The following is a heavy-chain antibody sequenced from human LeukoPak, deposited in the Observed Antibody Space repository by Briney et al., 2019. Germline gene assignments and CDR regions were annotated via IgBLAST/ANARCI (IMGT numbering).Heavy chain of an antibody. CDR2: ISAYNGNT. CDR1: GYTFTSYG. V-gene: IGHV1-18*01. Sequence: ASVKVSCKASGYTFTSYGISWVRQAPGQGLEWMGWISAYNGNTNYAQKLQGRVTMTTDTSTSTAYMELRSLRSDDTAVYYCARVLSSVLRFLEWLDYWGQGTLVTVSS. CDR3: ARVLSSVLRFLEWLDY. J-gene: IGHJ4*02. D-gene: IGHD3-3*01.